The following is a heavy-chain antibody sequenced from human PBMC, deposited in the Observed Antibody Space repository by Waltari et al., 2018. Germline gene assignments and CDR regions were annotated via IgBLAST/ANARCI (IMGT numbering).Heavy chain of an antibody. CDR2: YYKRGTP. CDR1: RSSIRNNNYY. V-gene: IGHV4-39*07. Sequence: QLQLQESGPGLVKPSETLSLTCTVSRSSIRNNNYYWGWGRQPPGKGLEWIGSYYKRGTPYYNPSLKSRVTISVDTSHSQFSLKLNSVTAADTAVYYCVRGYPDIVATISDYWGQGTLVIVSS. D-gene: IGHD5-12*01. CDR3: VRGYPDIVATISDY. J-gene: IGHJ4*02.